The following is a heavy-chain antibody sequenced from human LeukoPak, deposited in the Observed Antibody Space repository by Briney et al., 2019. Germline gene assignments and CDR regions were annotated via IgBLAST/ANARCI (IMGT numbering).Heavy chain of an antibody. V-gene: IGHV4-39*07. CDR1: GGSIISSDYH. J-gene: IGHJ5*02. CDR3: ARGGGSWYGDWFDP. D-gene: IGHD6-13*01. CDR2: ISYSGNT. Sequence: SETLSLTCTVSGGSIISSDYHWGWVRQPPGKGLEWIGTISYSGNTDYNPSLRSRVTISVDTSKNQFSLKLSSVTAADTAVYYCARGGGSWYGDWFDPWGQGTLVTVSS.